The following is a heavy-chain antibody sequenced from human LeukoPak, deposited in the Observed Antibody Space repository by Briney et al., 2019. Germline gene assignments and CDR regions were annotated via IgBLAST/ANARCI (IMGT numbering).Heavy chain of an antibody. D-gene: IGHD3-22*01. CDR1: GFTFGSSA. J-gene: IGHJ3*02. CDR2: IVLGSGNI. CDR3: AADRSAAGSFYYDSRGPAFGFDI. Sequence: VASVKVSCKASGFTFGSSAMQWVRQARGQRPEWIGWIVLGSGNINYAQKFQDRVTITRDISTTTAYMQLSNLRSEDTATYYCAADRSAAGSFYYDSRGPAFGFDIWGQGTTVTVSS. V-gene: IGHV1-58*02.